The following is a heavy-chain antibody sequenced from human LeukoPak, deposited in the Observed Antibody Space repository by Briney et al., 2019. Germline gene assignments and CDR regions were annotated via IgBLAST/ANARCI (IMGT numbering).Heavy chain of an antibody. CDR1: GYTFTGYY. CDR2: INPNSGGT. V-gene: IGHV1-2*02. D-gene: IGHD5-18*01. CDR3: ARGAYSYGYYFDY. J-gene: IGHJ4*02. Sequence: GASVKVSCKASGYTFTGYYMHWVRQAPGQGLEWMGWINPNSGGTNYAQKFQGRVTMTRDTSISTAYMELSRLRSDDTAVYYCARGAYSYGYYFDYWGQGTLVTVSS.